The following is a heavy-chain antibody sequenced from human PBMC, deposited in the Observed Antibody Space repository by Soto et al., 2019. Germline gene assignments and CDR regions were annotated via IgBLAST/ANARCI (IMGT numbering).Heavy chain of an antibody. Sequence: EVQLVESGGGLVQPGGSLRLSCAASGFTFSSYDMHWVRQATGKGLEWVSAIGTAGDTYYPGSVKGRFTISRENAKNSLYLQMNSLRAGDTAVYYCARSTLYYYDSSGYYDYWGQGTLVTVSS. CDR1: GFTFSSYD. J-gene: IGHJ4*02. CDR3: ARSTLYYYDSSGYYDY. CDR2: IGTAGDT. D-gene: IGHD3-22*01. V-gene: IGHV3-13*01.